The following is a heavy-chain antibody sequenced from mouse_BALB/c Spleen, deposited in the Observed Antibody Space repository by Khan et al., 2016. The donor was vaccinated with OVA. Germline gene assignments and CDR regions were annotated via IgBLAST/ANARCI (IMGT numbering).Heavy chain of an antibody. V-gene: IGHV2-6-1*01. CDR1: GFSLTSYG. Sequence: QVRLQQSGPGLVAPSQSLSITCTISGFSLTSYGVHWVRQPPGKGLEWLVVIWSDGHTTYNSALKSRLSISKDNSKSQVFLKMNSLQTDDTALYHCARHGYYGNYGPYFDVWGAGTTVTVSS. CDR3: ARHGYYGNYGPYFDV. D-gene: IGHD2-1*01. CDR2: IWSDGHT. J-gene: IGHJ1*01.